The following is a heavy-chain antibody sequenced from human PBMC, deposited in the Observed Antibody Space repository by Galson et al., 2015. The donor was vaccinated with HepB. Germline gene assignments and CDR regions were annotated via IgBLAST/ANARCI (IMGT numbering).Heavy chain of an antibody. CDR3: ARDGHSGSYGTKAFDY. CDR2: IIPIFGTA. CDR1: GGTFSSYA. Sequence: SVKVSCKASGGTFSSYAISWVRQAPGQGLEWMGGIIPIFGTANYAQKFQGRVTITADKSTSTAYMELSSLRSEDTAVYYCARDGHSGSYGTKAFDYWGQGTLVTVSS. V-gene: IGHV1-69*06. J-gene: IGHJ4*02. D-gene: IGHD1-26*01.